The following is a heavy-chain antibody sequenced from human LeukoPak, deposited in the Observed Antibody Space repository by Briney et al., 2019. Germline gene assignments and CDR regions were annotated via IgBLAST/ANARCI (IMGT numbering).Heavy chain of an antibody. V-gene: IGHV3-66*01. CDR3: ARRSSGYYAVFDY. D-gene: IGHD3-22*01. J-gene: IGHJ4*02. CDR2: IYSGGST. CDR1: GFTVSSNY. Sequence: ESLSLSCAASGFTVSSNYMSWVRQPPGKGLEWVSVIYSGGSTYYSDSVKRRFTISRDNSKTTLHLQMNSLIAEDTAVYYCARRSSGYYAVFDYWGQGTLVTVSS.